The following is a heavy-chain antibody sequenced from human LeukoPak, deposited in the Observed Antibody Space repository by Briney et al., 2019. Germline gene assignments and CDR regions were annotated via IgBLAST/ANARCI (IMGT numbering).Heavy chain of an antibody. D-gene: IGHD1-14*01. V-gene: IGHV1-46*01. Sequence: WASVKVSCKASGYTFTSYYMHWVRQAPGQGLEWMGIINPSGGSTSYAQKFQGRVTMTRDTSISTAYMELSRLRSDDTAEYYRARSNKPGYFDYWGQGSLVTVSS. CDR3: ARSNKPGYFDY. CDR2: INPSGGST. CDR1: GYTFTSYY. J-gene: IGHJ4*02.